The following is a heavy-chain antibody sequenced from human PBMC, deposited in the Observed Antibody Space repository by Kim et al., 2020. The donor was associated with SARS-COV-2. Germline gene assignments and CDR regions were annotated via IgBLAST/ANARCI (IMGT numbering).Heavy chain of an antibody. CDR1: GFTFSSYG. J-gene: IGHJ6*02. CDR3: ARVLRVGDSSSRYGMDV. Sequence: GGSLRLSCAASGFTFSSYGMHWVRQAQGKGLEWVAVIWYDGSNKYYADSVKGRFTISRDNSKNTMYLQMNSLRAEDTAVYYCARVLRVGDSSSRYGMDVWGQGTTVTVSS. V-gene: IGHV3-33*01. CDR2: IWYDGSNK. D-gene: IGHD6-13*01.